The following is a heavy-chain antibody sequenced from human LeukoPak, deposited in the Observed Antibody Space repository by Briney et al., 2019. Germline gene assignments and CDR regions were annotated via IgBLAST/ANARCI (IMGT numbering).Heavy chain of an antibody. CDR3: AREMATTNFDY. V-gene: IGHV3-33*01. D-gene: IGHD5-24*01. J-gene: IGHJ4*02. CDR2: IWYDGSNK. Sequence: GGSPRLSCAASGFTFSSYGMHWVRQAPGKGLEWVAVIWYDGSNKYYADSVKGRFTISRDNSKNTLYLQMNSLRAEDTAVYYCAREMATTNFDYWGQGTLVTVSS. CDR1: GFTFSSYG.